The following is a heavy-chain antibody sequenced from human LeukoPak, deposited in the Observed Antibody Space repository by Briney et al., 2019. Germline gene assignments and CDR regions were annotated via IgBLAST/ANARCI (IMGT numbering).Heavy chain of an antibody. J-gene: IGHJ4*02. D-gene: IGHD2-15*01. CDR2: ISGSSSSI. Sequence: GGSLRLSCAASGFTFSSYTMNWVRQAPGKGLEWVSSISGSSSSIYYADSVKGRFTISRDNSKNTLYLQMNSLRAEDTAVYYCARDVAATDYWGQGTLVTVSS. V-gene: IGHV3-23*01. CDR3: ARDVAATDY. CDR1: GFTFSSYT.